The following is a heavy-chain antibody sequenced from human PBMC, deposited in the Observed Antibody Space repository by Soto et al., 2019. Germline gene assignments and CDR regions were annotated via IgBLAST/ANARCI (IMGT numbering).Heavy chain of an antibody. CDR2: IWYDGSNI. V-gene: IGHV3-33*06. Sequence: GGSLRLSCAASGFTFSNYGMHWVRQAPGKGLEWVAVIWYDGSNIYYADSVKGRFTISRDNSKNTLYLQMNSLRAEDTAVYYCAKKYRPYDTTAWSLDYWGQGTLVTVSS. CDR1: GFTFSNYG. CDR3: AKKYRPYDTTAWSLDY. J-gene: IGHJ4*02. D-gene: IGHD3-3*01.